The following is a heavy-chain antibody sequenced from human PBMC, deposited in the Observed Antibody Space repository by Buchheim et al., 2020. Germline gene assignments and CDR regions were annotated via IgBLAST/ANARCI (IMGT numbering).Heavy chain of an antibody. CDR2: ISYDGSNK. CDR1: GFTFSTYG. J-gene: IGHJ4*02. Sequence: QVQLVESGGGVVQPGRSLRLSCAASGFTFSTYGMHWVRQAPGKGLAWVAVISYDGSNKYYADSVKGRFTISRDNSKNTLYLQMNSLRAEDTAVYYCVKAQRDTGTTRIELEYWGQGTL. D-gene: IGHD1-1*01. V-gene: IGHV3-30*18. CDR3: VKAQRDTGTTRIELEY.